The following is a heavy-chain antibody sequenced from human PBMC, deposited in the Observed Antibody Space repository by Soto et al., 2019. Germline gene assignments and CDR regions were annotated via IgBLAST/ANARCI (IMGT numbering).Heavy chain of an antibody. J-gene: IGHJ5*02. V-gene: IGHV4-30-4*08. CDR1: GVSISSVDYY. Sequence: QVQLQESGPGLVKPSQTLSLTCTVSGVSISSVDYYWNWIRQSPGQALEWIGYIYYTGTVYSNASLRSRVVISRDTSRNHFSLKLISVTVADTAVYYCARSQTMNWFDPWGQGTLVVVSS. CDR3: ARSQTMNWFDP. CDR2: IYYTGTV.